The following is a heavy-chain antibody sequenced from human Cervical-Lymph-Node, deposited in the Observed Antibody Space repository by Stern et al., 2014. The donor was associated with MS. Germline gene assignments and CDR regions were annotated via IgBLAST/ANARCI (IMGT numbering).Heavy chain of an antibody. J-gene: IGHJ4*01. CDR2: ISNSGSI. V-gene: IGHV4-59*01. CDR1: GGSISSYY. CDR3: ARVRDVSTAHYSYDCDD. Sequence: QVQLQESGPGLVKPSETLSLTCTVSGGSISSYYWSWIRQPPGKGLDWIGYISNSGSINYNLSLKIRVTISVDMSKNQFSLKLSPVTAADTSVYYCARVRDVSTAHYSYDCDDWGQGTPVTVSS. D-gene: IGHD4/OR15-4a*01.